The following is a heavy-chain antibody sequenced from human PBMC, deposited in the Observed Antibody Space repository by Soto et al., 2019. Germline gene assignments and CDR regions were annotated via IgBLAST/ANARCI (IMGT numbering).Heavy chain of an antibody. CDR3: ARHGTSNSYYYYYYGMDV. J-gene: IGHJ6*02. Sequence: SETLSLTCTVSGGSISSSSYYWGWIRQPPGKGLEWIGSIYYSGSTYYSPSLKSRVTISVDTSKNQFSLKLSSVTAADTAVYYCARHGTSNSYYYYYYGMDVWGQGTTVTAP. V-gene: IGHV4-39*01. CDR1: GGSISSSSYY. CDR2: IYYSGST. D-gene: IGHD1-1*01.